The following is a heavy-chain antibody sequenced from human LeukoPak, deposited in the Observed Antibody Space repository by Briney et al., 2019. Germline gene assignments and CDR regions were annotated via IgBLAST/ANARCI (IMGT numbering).Heavy chain of an antibody. CDR1: GFTFSDYH. Sequence: GGSLRLSCVVSGFTFSDYHMNWVRQAPGKGLEWVSSISTSNSYIYYADSLTGRFTISRDNAKNSLYLQMNSLRAEDTAVYYCARGPSGYHNTGGQGTLVTVSS. J-gene: IGHJ4*02. CDR3: ARGPSGYHNT. D-gene: IGHD5-12*01. CDR2: ISTSNSYI. V-gene: IGHV3-21*01.